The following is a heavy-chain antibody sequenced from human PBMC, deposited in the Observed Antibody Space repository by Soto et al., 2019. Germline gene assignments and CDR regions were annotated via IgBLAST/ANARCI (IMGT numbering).Heavy chain of an antibody. V-gene: IGHV1-24*01. CDR2: FDPEDGET. D-gene: IGHD6-19*01. Sequence: QVQLVQSGAEVKKPGASVKVSCKVSGYTLTELSMHWVRQAPGKGLEWMGGFDPEDGETIYAQKFQGRVTMTEDTSTDTAYMELSSLRSEDTAVYYWATDIGEQWLGLRDYYGMDVWGQGTTVTVSS. CDR1: GYTLTELS. J-gene: IGHJ6*02. CDR3: ATDIGEQWLGLRDYYGMDV.